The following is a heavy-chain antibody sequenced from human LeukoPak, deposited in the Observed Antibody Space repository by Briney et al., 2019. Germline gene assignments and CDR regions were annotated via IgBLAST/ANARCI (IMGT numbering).Heavy chain of an antibody. V-gene: IGHV4-61*02. CDR1: GGSISSGSYY. D-gene: IGHD5/OR15-5a*01. J-gene: IGHJ5*02. CDR2: IYTSGPT. Sequence: PSETLSLTCTNSGGSISSGSYYWSWIRQPAGKGLEWIGRIYTSGPTTYNPSLNSRVTISLDTSKNQFSLKLSSVTAADTAVYYCARECPNWFDPWGQGTLVTVSS. CDR3: ARECPNWFDP.